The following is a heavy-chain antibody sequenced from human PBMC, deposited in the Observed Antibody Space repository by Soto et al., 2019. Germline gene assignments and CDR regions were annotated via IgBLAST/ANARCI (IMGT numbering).Heavy chain of an antibody. CDR1: GGSISSGGYS. D-gene: IGHD3-22*01. J-gene: IGHJ4*02. V-gene: IGHV4-30-2*01. Sequence: SQTLSLTCAVSGGSISSGGYSWSWIRKPPGKGLEWIGYIYHSGSTYYNPSLKSRVTISVDRSKNQFSLKLSSVAAADTAVYYCARVVRGGSGYYFGYSGQGTLVTVSS. CDR3: ARVVRGGSGYYFGY. CDR2: IYHSGST.